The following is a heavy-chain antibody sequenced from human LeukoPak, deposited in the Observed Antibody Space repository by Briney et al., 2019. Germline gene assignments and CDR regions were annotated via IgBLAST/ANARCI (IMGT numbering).Heavy chain of an antibody. J-gene: IGHJ5*02. Sequence: SETLSLTCAVYGGSFSGYYWSWIRQPPGKGLEWIGEINHSGSTNYNPSLKSRVTISVDTSKNQFSLKLSSVTAADTAVYYCAISPEDPRSGSYCGWFDPWGQGTLVTVSS. CDR3: AISPEDPRSGSYCGWFDP. V-gene: IGHV4-34*01. CDR2: INHSGST. CDR1: GGSFSGYY. D-gene: IGHD3-10*01.